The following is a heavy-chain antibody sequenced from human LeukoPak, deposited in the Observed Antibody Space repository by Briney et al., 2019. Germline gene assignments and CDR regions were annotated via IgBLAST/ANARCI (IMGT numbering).Heavy chain of an antibody. V-gene: IGHV1-69*04. Sequence: SVKVSCKASGGTFSSYTISWVRQAPGQGLEWMGRIIPIPGIANYAQKFQGRVTITADKSTSTAYMELSSLRSEDAAVYYCARDRGDGYNYSPFDYWGQGTLVTVSS. CDR3: ARDRGDGYNYSPFDY. J-gene: IGHJ4*02. CDR2: IIPIPGIA. D-gene: IGHD5-24*01. CDR1: GGTFSSYT.